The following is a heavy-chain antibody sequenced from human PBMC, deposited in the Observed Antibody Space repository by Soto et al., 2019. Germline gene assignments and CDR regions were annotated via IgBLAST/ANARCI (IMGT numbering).Heavy chain of an antibody. Sequence: GGSLRLSCAASGFTFSSYAMHWVRHAPGKGLEWVAVIPYDGSNKYYADSVKGRFTISRDNSKNTLYLQMNSLRAEDTAVYYCASPVNYYDSSGPDYWGQGTLVTVSS. V-gene: IGHV3-30-3*01. D-gene: IGHD3-22*01. CDR2: IPYDGSNK. J-gene: IGHJ4*02. CDR1: GFTFSSYA. CDR3: ASPVNYYDSSGPDY.